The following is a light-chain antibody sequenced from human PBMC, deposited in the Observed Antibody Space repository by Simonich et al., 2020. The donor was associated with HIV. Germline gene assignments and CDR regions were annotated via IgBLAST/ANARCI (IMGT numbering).Light chain of an antibody. CDR3: QSYDSSNWV. CDR2: EDN. J-gene: IGLJ3*02. Sequence: GKTVTISCTRSSGSIASNYVQWYQQRPGSSPTTVIYEDNQIPSGVPDRFSGSIDSSSNSASLTISGLKTEDEADYYCQSYDSSNWVFGGGTKLTVL. CDR1: SGSIASNY. V-gene: IGLV6-57*01.